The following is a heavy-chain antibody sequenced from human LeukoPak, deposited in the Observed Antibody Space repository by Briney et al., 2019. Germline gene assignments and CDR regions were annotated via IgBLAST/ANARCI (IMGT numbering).Heavy chain of an antibody. CDR2: IYYTGST. CDR1: GGSISTYY. J-gene: IGHJ4*02. Sequence: SETLSLTCTVSGGSISTYYWNWIRQPPGKGLEWIGYIYYTGSTNYNPSFKSRVTLSVDTSKNQFSLKLSSVTAADTAVYYCAREPRGYGVDYWGQGTLVTVSS. CDR3: AREPRGYGVDY. D-gene: IGHD6-25*01. V-gene: IGHV4-59*01.